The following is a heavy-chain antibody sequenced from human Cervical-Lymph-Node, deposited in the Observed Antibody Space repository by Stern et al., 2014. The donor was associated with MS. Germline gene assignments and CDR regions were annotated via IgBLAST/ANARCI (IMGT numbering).Heavy chain of an antibody. CDR1: GYTFTDYS. CDR3: TRNTGLVSIDY. J-gene: IGHJ4*02. V-gene: IGHV1-3*01. CDR2: INGGNGNT. D-gene: IGHD5-18*01. Sequence: QVQLVQSGAEVKKPGASVKASCKASGYTFTDYSMHWVRQAPGQRLEWMGWINGGNGNTKYSQKFQGRVTITRDTSASTAYMELSSLTSDDTAVYYCTRNTGLVSIDYWGQGTLVTVSS.